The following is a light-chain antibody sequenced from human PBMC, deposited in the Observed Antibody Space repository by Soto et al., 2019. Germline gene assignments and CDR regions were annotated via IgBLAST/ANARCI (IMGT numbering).Light chain of an antibody. CDR2: WAS. V-gene: IGKV4-1*01. Sequence: DFVMPQSPDSLAVSLCGMTPINXACRQIVLSNKQNYLAWFQQKPGQPPKLLIYWASTRESGVPDRFSGTGSATDFTLTISSLQAEDVAVYYCQQYHSDPITFGQGTRLENK. J-gene: IGKJ5*01. CDR3: QQYHSDPIT. CDR1: QIVLSNKQNY.